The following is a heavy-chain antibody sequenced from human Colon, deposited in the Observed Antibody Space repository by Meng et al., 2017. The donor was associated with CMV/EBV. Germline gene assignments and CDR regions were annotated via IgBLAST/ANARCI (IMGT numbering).Heavy chain of an antibody. V-gene: IGHV3-43*01. CDR3: AKGTAATTVPDFDS. Sequence: ETLSLTCAASGFTFDDYTMNWVRHAPGKGLEWVALVSWDGGSTRYADSVRGRFTISRDNSNNLLVLQLNSLRSDDSALYYCAKGTAATTVPDFDSWGQGTLVTVSS. D-gene: IGHD4-17*01. CDR1: GFTFDDYT. CDR2: VSWDGGST. J-gene: IGHJ4*02.